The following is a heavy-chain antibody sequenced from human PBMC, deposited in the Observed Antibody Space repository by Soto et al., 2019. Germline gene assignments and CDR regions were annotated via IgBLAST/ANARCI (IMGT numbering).Heavy chain of an antibody. J-gene: IGHJ6*02. CDR1: GGTFSSYA. V-gene: IGHV1-69*01. Sequence: QVQLVQSGAEVKKPGSSVKVSCKASGGTFSSYAISWVRQAPGQGLEWMGGIIPIFGTANYAQKFQGSVTITAEEYTSTAYRELSSLTSEDPAVYYCASNPQGIAARSGYYYSGMDVWGRGPTATASS. CDR3: ASNPQGIAARSGYYYSGMDV. D-gene: IGHD6-25*01. CDR2: IIPIFGTA.